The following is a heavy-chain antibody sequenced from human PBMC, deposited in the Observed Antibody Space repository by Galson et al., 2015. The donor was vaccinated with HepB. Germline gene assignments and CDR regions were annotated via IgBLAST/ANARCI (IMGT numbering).Heavy chain of an antibody. Sequence: SLRLSCAASGFTFSNYGMHWVRQAPGKGLEWVAFISYDGSNKYYVDSMKGRFTISRDNSKNTLFLQMDSLRGEDTAVYYCAKDLYYYGSGRNVDYWGQGTLVTVSS. CDR2: ISYDGSNK. D-gene: IGHD3-10*01. J-gene: IGHJ4*02. CDR3: AKDLYYYGSGRNVDY. CDR1: GFTFSNYG. V-gene: IGHV3-30*02.